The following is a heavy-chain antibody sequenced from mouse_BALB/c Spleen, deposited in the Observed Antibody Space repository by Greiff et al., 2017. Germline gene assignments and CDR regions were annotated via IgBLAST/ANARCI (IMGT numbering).Heavy chain of an antibody. V-gene: IGHV14-3*02. CDR2: IDPANGNT. D-gene: IGHD3-1*01. CDR1: GFNIKDTY. CDR3: ARSPSRATVAY. Sequence: VQLQQSGAELVKPGASVKLSCTASGFNIKDTYMHWVKQRPEQGLEWIGRIDPANGNTKYDPKFQGKATITADTSSNTAYLQLSSLTSEDTAVYYCARSPSRATVAYWGQGTLVTVAA. J-gene: IGHJ3*01.